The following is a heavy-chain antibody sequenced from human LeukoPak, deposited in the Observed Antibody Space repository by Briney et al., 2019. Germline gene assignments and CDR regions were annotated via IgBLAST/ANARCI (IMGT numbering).Heavy chain of an antibody. V-gene: IGHV3-53*01. CDR1: GFSVSSIY. D-gene: IGHD1-1*01. J-gene: IGHJ4*02. CDR3: ARAPNWRFDH. CDR2: IYSDGTT. Sequence: PGGSLRLSCAASGFSVSSIYMNGVRQAPRKGLEWVSVIYSDGTTYYADSVKGRFTISRDDSKNTLYLHMNSLRAEDTAVYYCARAPNWRFDHWGQGTLVTVSS.